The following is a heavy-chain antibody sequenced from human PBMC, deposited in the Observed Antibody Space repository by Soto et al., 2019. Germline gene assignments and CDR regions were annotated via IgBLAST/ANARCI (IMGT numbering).Heavy chain of an antibody. CDR2: IYYSGST. D-gene: IGHD3-9*01. V-gene: IGHV4-31*03. Sequence: SETLSLTCTVSGGSISSGGYYWSWIRQHPGKGLEWIGYIYYSGSTYYNPSLKSRVTISVDTSKNQFSLKLSSVTAADTAVYYCARDYYDILTGPVFDIWGQGTMVTVSS. J-gene: IGHJ3*02. CDR1: GGSISSGGYY. CDR3: ARDYYDILTGPVFDI.